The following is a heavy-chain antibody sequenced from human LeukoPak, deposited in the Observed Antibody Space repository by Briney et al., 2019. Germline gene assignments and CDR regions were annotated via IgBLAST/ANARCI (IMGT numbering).Heavy chain of an antibody. CDR1: GFTFSSYW. D-gene: IGHD2-2*03. J-gene: IGHJ4*02. CDR3: ARDLGIVVVPAAPGY. CDR2: IKQDGSEK. V-gene: IGHV3-7*03. Sequence: GGSLRLSCAASGFTFSSYWMSWVHQAPGKGLEWVANIKQDGSEKYYVDSVKGRFTISRDNAKNSLYLQMNSLRAEDTAVYYCARDLGIVVVPAAPGYWGQGTLVTVSS.